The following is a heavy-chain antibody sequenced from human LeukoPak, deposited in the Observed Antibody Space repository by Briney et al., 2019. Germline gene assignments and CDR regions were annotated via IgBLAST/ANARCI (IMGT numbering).Heavy chain of an antibody. V-gene: IGHV3-66*01. J-gene: IGHJ4*02. CDR1: GFNVSSNY. Sequence: GGSLRLSCAASGFNVSSNYINWVRQAAGKGLEWVSVIYSGGRTYYADSVKGRFTISRDNSKNTLYLQMNSLRAEDTAVYYCARVEGSGSYYYSFNYWGQGTLVTVSS. CDR3: ARVEGSGSYYYSFNY. D-gene: IGHD3-10*01. CDR2: IYSGGRT.